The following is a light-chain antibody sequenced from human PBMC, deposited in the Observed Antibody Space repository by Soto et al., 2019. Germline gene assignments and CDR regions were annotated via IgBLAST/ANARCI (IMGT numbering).Light chain of an antibody. Sequence: EIVLTQSPGTLSLSPGESATLSCRASQSVTNVYIAWYQQKPGQAPRLLIYGASNRATDIPDRFSGSGSGTDFTLTISRLEPEDFAVYYCQQYGSSPPWTFGQGTKVEIK. J-gene: IGKJ1*01. CDR1: QSVTNVY. CDR2: GAS. CDR3: QQYGSSPPWT. V-gene: IGKV3-20*01.